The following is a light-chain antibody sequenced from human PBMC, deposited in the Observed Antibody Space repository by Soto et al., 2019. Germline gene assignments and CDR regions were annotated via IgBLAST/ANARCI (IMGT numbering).Light chain of an antibody. CDR2: NVN. CDR1: SGDVGGYDY. CDR3: TSYTSTNTVV. Sequence: QSALTQVASVSGSPGQSITISCTGTSGDVGGYDYVSWYQQHPGKAPKLMIYNVNYRPSGVSNRFSGSKSGNTASLTISGLQAEDEASYYCTSYTSTNTVVFGGGTQLTVL. J-gene: IGLJ2*01. V-gene: IGLV2-14*03.